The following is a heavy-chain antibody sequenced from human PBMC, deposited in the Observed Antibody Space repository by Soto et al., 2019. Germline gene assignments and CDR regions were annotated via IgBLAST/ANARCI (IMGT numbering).Heavy chain of an antibody. Sequence: SVKVSCKASGYNFTGYYIHWVRQAPGQGLEWMGWINPYSGGTNYAQRFQGRVTMTRDTSISTAYMELSRLTSDDTAVYYCAKFSSGLRPWGHGPLVTVSS. CDR3: AKFSSGLRP. V-gene: IGHV1-2*02. J-gene: IGHJ4*01. D-gene: IGHD6-19*01. CDR2: INPYSGGT. CDR1: GYNFTGYY.